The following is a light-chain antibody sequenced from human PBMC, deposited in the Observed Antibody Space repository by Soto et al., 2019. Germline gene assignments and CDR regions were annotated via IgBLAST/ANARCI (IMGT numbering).Light chain of an antibody. J-gene: IGKJ5*01. CDR1: QSVSTY. V-gene: IGKV3-11*01. CDR3: QQRSDWPPIT. CDR2: DAS. Sequence: EVVLTQSPDTLSLAPSDTSTRSFSASQSVSTYLAWYQQKPGQAPRLLIYDASNRATGIPARFSGSGSGTDFTLTISSLEPEDFAVYYCQQRSDWPPITFGQGTRLEIK.